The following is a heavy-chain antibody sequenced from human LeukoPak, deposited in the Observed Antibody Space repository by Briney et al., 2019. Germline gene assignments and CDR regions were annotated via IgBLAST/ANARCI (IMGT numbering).Heavy chain of an antibody. D-gene: IGHD2-21*02. CDR3: ARTTFCGGDCYLYFDY. V-gene: IGHV1-18*01. CDR2: ISAYTGNT. CDR1: GYTFTSYG. J-gene: IGHJ4*02. Sequence: ASVKVSCKASGYTFTSYGISWGRQAPGRGLEWRGWISAYTGNTNYAQKLQGRVTMTTDTSTSPAYMELRSLRSDDTAVYYCARTTFCGGDCYLYFDYWGQGTLVTVSS.